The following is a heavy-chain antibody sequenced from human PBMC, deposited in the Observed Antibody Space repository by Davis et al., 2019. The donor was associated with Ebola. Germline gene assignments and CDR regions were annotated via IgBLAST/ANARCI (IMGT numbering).Heavy chain of an antibody. CDR2: IIPIFGTA. D-gene: IGHD3-3*01. V-gene: IGHV1-69*06. Sequence: SVKVSCKASGGTFSSYAISWVRQAPGQGLEWMGGIIPIFGTANYAQKFQGRVTITADKSTSTAYMELSSLRSEDTAVYYWASWDFWYGMDVWGQGTTVTVSS. CDR3: ASWDFWYGMDV. J-gene: IGHJ6*02. CDR1: GGTFSSYA.